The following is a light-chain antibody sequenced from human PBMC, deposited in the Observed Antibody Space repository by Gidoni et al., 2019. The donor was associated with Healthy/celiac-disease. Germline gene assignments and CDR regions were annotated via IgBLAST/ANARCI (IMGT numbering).Light chain of an antibody. J-gene: IGLJ2*01. CDR2: AVS. CDR3: CSYAGSSTVV. CDR1: SSDVGSYNL. Sequence: QSALTQPASVSGYPGQPITISCTGTSSDVGSYNLVSWYQQQPGKAPKLMIYAVSKRPSGVSNRFSGSKSCNTASLTISGLQAEDEADYYCCSYAGSSTVVFGGGTKLTVL. V-gene: IGLV2-23*02.